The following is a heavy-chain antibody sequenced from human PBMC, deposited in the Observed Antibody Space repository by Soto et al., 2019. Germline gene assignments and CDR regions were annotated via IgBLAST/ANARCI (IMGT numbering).Heavy chain of an antibody. CDR2: ISGSGGST. Sequence: GGSLRLSCAASGFTFSSYAMSWVRQAPGKGLEWVSAISGSGGSTYYADSVKGRFTISRDNSKNTLYLQMNSLRAEDTGGYYCAKDAVVPASEYGDCYYYYGMDVWGQGTTVTVSS. D-gene: IGHD2-2*01. CDR1: GFTFSSYA. V-gene: IGHV3-23*01. J-gene: IGHJ6*02. CDR3: AKDAVVPASEYGDCYYYYGMDV.